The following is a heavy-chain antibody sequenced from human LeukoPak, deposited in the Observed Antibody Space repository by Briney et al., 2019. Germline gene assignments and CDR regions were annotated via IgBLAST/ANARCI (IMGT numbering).Heavy chain of an antibody. CDR1: GYTFTSYY. CDR3: ARVAYYYDSSGYYDPLDYFDY. J-gene: IGHJ4*02. Sequence: ASVKVSCKASGYTFTSYYMHWVRQAPGQGLEWMGIINPSGGSTSYAQKFQGRVTMTRGMSTSTVYMELSSLRSEDTAVYYCARVAYYYDSSGYYDPLDYFDYWGQGTLVTVSS. D-gene: IGHD3-22*01. CDR2: INPSGGST. V-gene: IGHV1-46*01.